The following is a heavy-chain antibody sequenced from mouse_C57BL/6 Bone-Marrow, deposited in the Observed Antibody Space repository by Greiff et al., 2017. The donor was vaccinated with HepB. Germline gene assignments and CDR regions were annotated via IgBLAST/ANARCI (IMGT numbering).Heavy chain of an antibody. V-gene: IGHV6-6*01. CDR1: GFTFSDAW. J-gene: IGHJ4*01. CDR2: IRNKANNHAT. Sequence: EVKLVESGGGLVQPGGSMKLSCAASGFTFSDAWMDWVRQSPEKGLEWVAEIRNKANNHATYYAESVKGRFTISRDDSKSSVYLQMNSLRAEDTGIYYCTRRDYYGSLLYYYAMDDWGQGTSVTVSS. CDR3: TRRDYYGSLLYYYAMDD. D-gene: IGHD1-1*01.